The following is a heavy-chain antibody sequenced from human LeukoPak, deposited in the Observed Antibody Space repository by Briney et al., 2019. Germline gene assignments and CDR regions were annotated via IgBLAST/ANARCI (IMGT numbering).Heavy chain of an antibody. CDR3: ARAAYGDYRYYYFYLDV. D-gene: IGHD4-17*01. J-gene: IGHJ6*03. Sequence: SETLSLTCTVSGGSISSYYWSWIRQPAGKGLEWIGRIYTSGSSNYNPSLKSRVTMSVDTSKNQFSLRLTSVTAADTAVYYCARAAYGDYRYYYFYLDVWGKGTTVTVSS. CDR1: GGSISSYY. V-gene: IGHV4-4*07. CDR2: IYTSGSS.